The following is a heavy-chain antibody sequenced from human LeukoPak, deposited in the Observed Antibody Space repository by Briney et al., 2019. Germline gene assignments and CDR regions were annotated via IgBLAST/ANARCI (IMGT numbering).Heavy chain of an antibody. CDR2: ISSSSSYI. J-gene: IGHJ4*02. CDR1: GFSFTTYG. V-gene: IGHV3-21*01. CDR3: ARAQILEYRPVGAFDY. Sequence: GGSLRLSCAASGFSFTTYGMHWVRQAPGKGLEWVSSISSSSSYIYYADSVKGRFTISRDNAKNSLYLQMNSLRAEDTAVYYCARAQILEYRPVGAFDYWGQGTLVTVSS. D-gene: IGHD6-6*01.